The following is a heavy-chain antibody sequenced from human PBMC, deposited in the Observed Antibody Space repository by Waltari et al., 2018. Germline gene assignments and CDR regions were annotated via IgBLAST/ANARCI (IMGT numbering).Heavy chain of an antibody. D-gene: IGHD6-19*01. V-gene: IGHV1-18*01. Sequence: QVQLVQSGAEVTKPGASVTVSSKAPAYTFPSYGITWVRQAPGQGLEWMGWISVYNGNTNYAQKLQGRVTMTTDTSTSTAYMEMRSLRADDTAVYYCARSGGSGWSPGDYWGQGTLVTVSS. CDR1: AYTFPSYG. CDR3: ARSGGSGWSPGDY. CDR2: ISVYNGNT. J-gene: IGHJ4*02.